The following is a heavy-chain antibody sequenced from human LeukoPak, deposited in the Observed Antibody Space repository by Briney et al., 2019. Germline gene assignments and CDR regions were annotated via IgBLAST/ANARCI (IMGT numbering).Heavy chain of an antibody. CDR3: ARVNCSSTSCRSKFLDY. J-gene: IGHJ4*02. CDR2: MNPNSGNT. V-gene: IGHV1-8*01. D-gene: IGHD2-2*01. CDR1: GYTFTNYD. Sequence: ASVKVSCKASGYTFTNYDINWVRQATGQGLEGMGWMNPNSGNTSYAQKFQGRVTMTRNTSISTDYMELSSLRSEDTAVYYCARVNCSSTSCRSKFLDYWGQGTLVTVSS.